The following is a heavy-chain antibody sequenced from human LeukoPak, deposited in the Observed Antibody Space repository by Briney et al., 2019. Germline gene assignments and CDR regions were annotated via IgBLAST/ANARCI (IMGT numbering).Heavy chain of an antibody. CDR2: IYYIGST. CDR3: AREFRSDYYYYGLDV. J-gene: IGHJ6*02. V-gene: IGHV4-39*07. CDR1: GGSISSSSYY. Sequence: SETLSLTCTVSGGSISSSSYYWGWIRQPPGKGLEWIGSIYYIGSTYYNPSLKSRVTISVDTAKNQFSLKVSSMTSADTSVYYCAREFRSDYYYYGLDVWGQGTTVTVSS.